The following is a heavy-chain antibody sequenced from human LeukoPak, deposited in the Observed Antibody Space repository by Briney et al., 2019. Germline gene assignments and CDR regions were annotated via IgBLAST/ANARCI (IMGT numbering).Heavy chain of an antibody. D-gene: IGHD3-3*01. CDR1: GYTFTGYY. J-gene: IGHJ6*02. CDR2: INPNSGGT. Sequence: ASVKVSCKASGYTFTGYYMHWVRQAPGQGLEWMGWINPNSGGTNYAQKFQGRVTMTRDTSISTAYMELSRLRSDDTAVYYCARVSLEWFYGMDVWGQGTTVTVSS. CDR3: ARVSLEWFYGMDV. V-gene: IGHV1-2*02.